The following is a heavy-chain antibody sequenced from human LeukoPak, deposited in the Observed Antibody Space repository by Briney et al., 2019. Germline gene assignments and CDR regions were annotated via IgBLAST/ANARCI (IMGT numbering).Heavy chain of an antibody. V-gene: IGHV1-2*05. CDR3: ARMYSSSWREEYYFDY. CDR1: GYTFTGYY. D-gene: IGHD6-13*01. CDR2: INPNSGGT. J-gene: IGHJ4*02. Sequence: GASVKVSCKASGYTFTGYYMHWVRQAPGQGLEWMGRINPNSGGTNYAQKFQGRVTMTRDTSISTAYMELSRLRSDDTDVYYCARMYSSSWREEYYFDYWGQGTLVTVSS.